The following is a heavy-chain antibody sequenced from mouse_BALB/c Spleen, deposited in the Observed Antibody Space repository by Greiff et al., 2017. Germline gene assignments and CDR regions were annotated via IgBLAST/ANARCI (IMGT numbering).Heavy chain of an antibody. CDR2: IYWDDDK. Sequence: QVTLKESGPGILQPSQTLSLTCSFSGFSLSTSGMGVSWIRQPSGKGLEWLAHIYWDDDKRYNPSLKSRLTISKDTSRNQVFLKITSVDTADTATYYCARSPDGSLFAYWGQGTLVTVSA. CDR3: ARSPDGSLFAY. V-gene: IGHV8-12*01. D-gene: IGHD2-3*01. J-gene: IGHJ3*01. CDR1: GFSLSTSGMG.